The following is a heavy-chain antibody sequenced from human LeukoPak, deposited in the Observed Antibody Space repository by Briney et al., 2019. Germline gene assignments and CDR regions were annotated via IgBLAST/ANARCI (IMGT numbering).Heavy chain of an antibody. J-gene: IGHJ4*02. V-gene: IGHV4-39*01. CDR2: VYYDGTS. D-gene: IGHD5-24*01. CDR1: GGSINSQSYY. CDR3: VRHISTNTGYIDL. Sequence: SETLSLTCTVSGGSINSQSYYWGWIRQPPGKGLERIGSVYYDGTSYSNPSLKSRVAVFVDTSRDQFSLDLSFVTAADTALYYCVRHISTNTGYIDLCGQGTLVSVSS.